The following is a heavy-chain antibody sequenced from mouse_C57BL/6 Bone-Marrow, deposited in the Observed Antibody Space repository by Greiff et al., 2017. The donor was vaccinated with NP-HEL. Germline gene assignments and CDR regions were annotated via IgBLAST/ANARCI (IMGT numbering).Heavy chain of an antibody. Sequence: EVQLKQSGAELVRPGASVKLSCTASGFNIKDDYMHWVKQRPEQGLEWIGWIDPENGDTEYASKFQGKAAITADTSSNTAYLQLSSLTSEDTAVYYCTHDGYYDWYFDVWGTGTTVTVSS. D-gene: IGHD2-3*01. J-gene: IGHJ1*03. V-gene: IGHV14-4*01. CDR3: THDGYYDWYFDV. CDR2: IDPENGDT. CDR1: GFNIKDDY.